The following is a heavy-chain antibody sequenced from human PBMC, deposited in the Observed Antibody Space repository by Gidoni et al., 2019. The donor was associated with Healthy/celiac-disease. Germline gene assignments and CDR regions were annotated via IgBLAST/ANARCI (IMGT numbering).Heavy chain of an antibody. Sequence: QVQLVESGGGVVQPGRSLRLSCAASGFTFSSYAMHWVRQAPGKGLEWVAVISYDGSNKYYADSVKGRFTISRDNSKNTLYLQMNSLRAEDTAVYYCARDNARELLPCDYWGQGTLVTVSS. J-gene: IGHJ4*02. V-gene: IGHV3-30*04. CDR1: GFTFSSYA. CDR2: ISYDGSNK. CDR3: ARDNARELLPCDY. D-gene: IGHD1-26*01.